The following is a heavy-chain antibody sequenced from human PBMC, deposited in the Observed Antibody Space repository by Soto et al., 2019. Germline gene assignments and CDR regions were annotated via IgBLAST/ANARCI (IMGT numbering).Heavy chain of an antibody. CDR2: SSAYNGNT. CDR1: GYTFTSYG. J-gene: IGHJ4*02. V-gene: IGHV1-18*01. CDR3: ARDSTPPRE. Sequence: QVQLVQSGAEVKKPGASVKVSCKASGYTFTSYGISWVRQAPGKGLEWMGWSSAYNGNTNYAQKRQVRINKSTEQSKSTAYMQLRSLRQNDTAVYYCARDSTPPREWGPETLINVS.